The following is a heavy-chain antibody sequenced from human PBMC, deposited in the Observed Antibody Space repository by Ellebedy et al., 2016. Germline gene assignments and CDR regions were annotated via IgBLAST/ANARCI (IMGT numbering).Heavy chain of an antibody. J-gene: IGHJ3*02. Sequence: GGSLRLSCAASGFTFSSYGMHWVRQAPGKGLEWVAVIWYDGSNKYYADSVKGRFTISRDNSKKTLYLQMNSLRAEDTAVYYCARGAGYGDYVGVDAFDIWGQGTMVTVSS. D-gene: IGHD4-17*01. CDR3: ARGAGYGDYVGVDAFDI. CDR1: GFTFSSYG. V-gene: IGHV3-33*01. CDR2: IWYDGSNK.